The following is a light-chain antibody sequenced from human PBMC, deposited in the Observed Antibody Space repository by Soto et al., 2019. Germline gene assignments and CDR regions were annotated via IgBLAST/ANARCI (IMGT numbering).Light chain of an antibody. CDR3: RQYGGSPRT. V-gene: IGKV3-20*01. CDR1: QSVSRTS. J-gene: IGKJ2*01. Sequence: EIVLTQSPGTLSLSIGERTTLSCRASQSVSRTSLSWYQQKPGQAPRLLISGASSRATGIPDRFSGSGSGADFTLTISRLEPEDFAVYYCRQYGGSPRTFGQGTKVDIK. CDR2: GAS.